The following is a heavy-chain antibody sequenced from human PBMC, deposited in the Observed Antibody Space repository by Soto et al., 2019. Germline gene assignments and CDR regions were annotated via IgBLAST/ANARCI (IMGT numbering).Heavy chain of an antibody. J-gene: IGHJ6*02. CDR2: IYPGHSDT. CDR3: AKQTGWGASQHGMDV. CDR1: GYSFISYW. V-gene: IGHV5-51*01. D-gene: IGHD1-26*01. Sequence: PGESLKISCHVPGYSFISYWVAWVRQMPGKGLEWMAIIYPGHSDTRYSPSFQGQVIMTADRSSDTADLEWSRLKGSNTAKYFCAKQTGWGASQHGMDVWGQGTAVNVSS.